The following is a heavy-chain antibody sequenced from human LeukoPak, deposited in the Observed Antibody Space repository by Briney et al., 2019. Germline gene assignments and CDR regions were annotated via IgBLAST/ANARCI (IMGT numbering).Heavy chain of an antibody. D-gene: IGHD6-19*01. CDR3: VRDMGIAVAGTPWFDP. CDR1: GFTFSSYS. V-gene: IGHV3-21*01. CDR2: ISSSSSYI. J-gene: IGHJ5*02. Sequence: PGVSLRLSCAASGFTFSSYSMNWVRQAPGKGLEWVSSISSSSSYIYYADSVKGRFTISRDNAKNSLYLQMNSLRAEDTAVYYCVRDMGIAVAGTPWFDPWGQGTLVTVSS.